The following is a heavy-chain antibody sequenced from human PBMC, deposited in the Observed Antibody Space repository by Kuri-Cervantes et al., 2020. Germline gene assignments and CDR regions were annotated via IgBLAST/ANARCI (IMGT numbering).Heavy chain of an antibody. CDR2: ISAYNGNT. J-gene: IGHJ4*02. CDR3: AREQDGHFDY. Sequence: GGSLRLSCKASGYTFTSYGISWVRQAPGQGLEWMGWISAYNGNTNYAQKLQGRVTMTRDTSTSTVYMELSSLRSEDTAVYYCAREQDGHFDYWGQGTLVTVSS. V-gene: IGHV1-18*01. CDR1: GYTFTSYG.